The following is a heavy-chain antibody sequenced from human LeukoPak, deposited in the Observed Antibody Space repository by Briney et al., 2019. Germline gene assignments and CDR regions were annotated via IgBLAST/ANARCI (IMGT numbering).Heavy chain of an antibody. CDR1: GYTFTSYY. D-gene: IGHD3-22*01. CDR2: INPSGGST. V-gene: IGHV1-46*01. Sequence: ASVKVSCKASGYTFTSYYMHWVRQAPGQGLEWMGIINPSGGSTSYAQKLQGRVTMTTDTSTSTAYMELRSLRSDDTAVYYCARYYYDSSGYSSDYWGQGTLVTVSS. J-gene: IGHJ4*02. CDR3: ARYYYDSSGYSSDY.